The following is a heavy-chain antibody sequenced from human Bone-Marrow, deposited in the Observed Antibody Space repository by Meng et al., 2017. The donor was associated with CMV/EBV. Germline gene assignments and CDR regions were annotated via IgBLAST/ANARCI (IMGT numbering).Heavy chain of an antibody. Sequence: GESLKISCAASGFTFSSYDMHWVRQAPGKGLEWVAVISYDGSNKYYADSVKGRFTISRDNSKNTLYLQMNSLRAEDTAVYYCARLGVVPAASPDGLFDYWGQGTLVTVSS. CDR1: GFTFSSYD. CDR3: ARLGVVPAASPDGLFDY. J-gene: IGHJ4*02. V-gene: IGHV3-30-3*01. CDR2: ISYDGSNK. D-gene: IGHD2-2*01.